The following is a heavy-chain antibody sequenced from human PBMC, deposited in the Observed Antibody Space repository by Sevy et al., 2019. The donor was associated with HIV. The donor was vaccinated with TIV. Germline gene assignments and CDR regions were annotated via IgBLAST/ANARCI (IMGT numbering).Heavy chain of an antibody. CDR2: ISSSGSTI. J-gene: IGHJ6*02. D-gene: IGHD5-18*01. V-gene: IGHV3-48*03. CDR3: ARDVAGVSGYSYGYWYYYGMDV. Sequence: GGSLRLSCAASGFTFSSYEMNWVRQAPGKGLEWVSYISSSGSTIYYADSVKGRFTISRDNAKNSLYLQMNSLRAEDTAVYYCARDVAGVSGYSYGYWYYYGMDVWGQGTTVTVSS. CDR1: GFTFSSYE.